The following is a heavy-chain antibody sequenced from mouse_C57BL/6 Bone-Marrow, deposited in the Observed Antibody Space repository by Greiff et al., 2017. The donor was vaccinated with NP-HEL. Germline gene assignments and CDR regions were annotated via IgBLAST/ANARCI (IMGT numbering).Heavy chain of an antibody. D-gene: IGHD1-1*01. V-gene: IGHV1-39*01. Sequence: EVKLVESGPELVKPGASVKISCKASGYSFTDYNMNWVKQSNGKSLEWIGVINPNYGTTSYNQKFKGKATLTVDQSSSTAYMQLNSLTSEDSAVYYCAATVVATEGYYFDYWGQGTTLTVSS. CDR2: INPNYGTT. CDR3: AATVVATEGYYFDY. CDR1: GYSFTDYN. J-gene: IGHJ2*01.